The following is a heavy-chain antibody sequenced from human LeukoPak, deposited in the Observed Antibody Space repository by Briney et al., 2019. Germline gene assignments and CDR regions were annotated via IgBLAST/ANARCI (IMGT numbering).Heavy chain of an antibody. D-gene: IGHD1-26*01. CDR1: GYTFTDYY. CDR3: ARVKALGIVGSTTVLDP. CDR2: SNPNTDGI. J-gene: IGHJ5*02. V-gene: IGHV1-2*02. Sequence: ASVTLSFTSSGYTFTDYYIHWVRQAPGQGLGWMGWSNPNTDGINYAQNFRGRVTMTRDTSISTAYMELSSLRSDDTAIYYCARVKALGIVGSTTVLDPWGQGTLVTVSS.